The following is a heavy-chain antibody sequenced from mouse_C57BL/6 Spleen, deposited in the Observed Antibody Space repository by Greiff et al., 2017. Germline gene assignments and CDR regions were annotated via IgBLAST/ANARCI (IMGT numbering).Heavy chain of an antibody. CDR3: ARSAYYDYDGFAY. CDR2: FHPYNDDT. D-gene: IGHD2-4*01. V-gene: IGHV1-47*01. Sequence: VQLQQSGAELVKPGASVKMSCKASGYTFTTYPIEWMKQNHGKSQEWIGNFHPYNDDTKYNEKFKGKATLTVEKSSSTVYLELSRLTSDDSAVYYCARSAYYDYDGFAYWGQGTLVTVSA. J-gene: IGHJ3*01. CDR1: GYTFTTYP.